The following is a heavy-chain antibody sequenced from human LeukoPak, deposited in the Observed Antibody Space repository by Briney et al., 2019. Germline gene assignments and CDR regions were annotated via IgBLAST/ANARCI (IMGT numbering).Heavy chain of an antibody. D-gene: IGHD2-2*01. J-gene: IGHJ4*02. V-gene: IGHV3-23*01. Sequence: PGGSLRLSCAASEFTFGNFAMSWVRQAPGKGLEWVSYIRGGGAGALYADSVKGRFTVSRDNSKNTLYLQMNSLRAEDTAVYYCARLAYCSSTSCYRGFGADYWGQGTLVTVSS. CDR1: EFTFGNFA. CDR2: IRGGGAGA. CDR3: ARLAYCSSTSCYRGFGADY.